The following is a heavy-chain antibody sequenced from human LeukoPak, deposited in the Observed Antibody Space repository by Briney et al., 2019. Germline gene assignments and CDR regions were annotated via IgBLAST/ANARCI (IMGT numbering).Heavy chain of an antibody. V-gene: IGHV3-23*01. Sequence: GGSLRLSCAASGFTFSSYAMSWVRQAPGKGLEWVSAISGSGGSTYYADSVKGRFTISRDYSKNTLYLQMNSLRAEDTAVYYCAKGTTFGGVIVTPYFDYWGQGTLVTVSS. D-gene: IGHD3-16*02. J-gene: IGHJ4*02. CDR3: AKGTTFGGVIVTPYFDY. CDR2: ISGSGGST. CDR1: GFTFSSYA.